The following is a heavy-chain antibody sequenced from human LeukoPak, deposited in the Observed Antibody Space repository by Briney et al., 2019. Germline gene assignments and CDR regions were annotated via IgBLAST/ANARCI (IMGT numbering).Heavy chain of an antibody. V-gene: IGHV4-39*01. CDR2: IYYSGST. Sequence: SETLSLTCTVSGGSISSSSYYWNWVRQPPGKGLEWIGNIYYSGSTSYNPSLKSRSTISVDTSKNQFSLKLSSVTAADTAVYYCARRSSSSWAYFVYWGQGILVTVSS. D-gene: IGHD6-6*01. J-gene: IGHJ4*01. CDR1: GGSISSSSYY. CDR3: ARRSSSSWAYFVY.